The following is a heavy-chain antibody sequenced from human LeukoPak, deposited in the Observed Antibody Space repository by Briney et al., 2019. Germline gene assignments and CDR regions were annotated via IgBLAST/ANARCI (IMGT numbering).Heavy chain of an antibody. CDR3: ARDRGTFGSGWFFFDY. CDR2: IYHSGST. Sequence: SGTLSLTCAVSGGSISSSNWWSWVRQPPGKGLEWIGEIYHSGSTDYYPSLKSRVTISVDTSKNQFSLKLSSVTAADTAVYYCARDRGTFGSGWFFFDYWGQGTLVTVSS. V-gene: IGHV4-4*02. D-gene: IGHD6-19*01. J-gene: IGHJ4*02. CDR1: GGSISSSNW.